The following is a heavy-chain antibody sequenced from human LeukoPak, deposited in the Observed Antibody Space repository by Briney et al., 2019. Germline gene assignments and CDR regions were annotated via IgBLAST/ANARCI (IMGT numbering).Heavy chain of an antibody. CDR3: ARDRPISGAVPAASRYYFDY. V-gene: IGHV4-59*01. CDR1: GGSISSYY. Sequence: PSETLSLTCTVSGGSISSYYWSWIRQPPGKGLEWIGYLYYSGSTNYNPSLKSRVTISVDTSKKQFSLKLSSVTAADTAVYYCARDRPISGAVPAASRYYFDYWGQGTLVTVSS. J-gene: IGHJ4*02. CDR2: LYYSGST. D-gene: IGHD2-2*01.